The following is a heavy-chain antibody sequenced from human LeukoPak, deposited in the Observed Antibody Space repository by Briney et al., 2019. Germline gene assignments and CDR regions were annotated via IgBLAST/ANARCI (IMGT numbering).Heavy chain of an antibody. J-gene: IGHJ4*02. CDR3: ARDRTTVTIFDY. V-gene: IGHV1-18*01. CDR1: GYTFTSYD. Sequence: ASVKVSCKASGYTFTSYDINWVRQAPGQGLEWMGWISAYNGNTNYAQKLQGRVTMTTDTSTSTAYMELRSLRSDDTAVYYCARDRTTVTIFDYWGQGTLVTVSS. D-gene: IGHD4-11*01. CDR2: ISAYNGNT.